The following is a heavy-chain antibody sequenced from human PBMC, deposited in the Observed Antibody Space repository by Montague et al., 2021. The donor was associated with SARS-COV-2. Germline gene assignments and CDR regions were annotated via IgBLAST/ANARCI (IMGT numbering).Heavy chain of an antibody. Sequence: SLRLSCAASGFTFTSYWMSWVRQAPGKGLEWVANIKQDGSEKYYADSVKGRFTIARDNAKNSLYLQMNSLRAEDTAVYYCARVPSSSWYFDSWGQGTLVTVSS. CDR2: IKQDGSEK. CDR1: GFTFTSYW. J-gene: IGHJ4*02. CDR3: ARVPSSSWYFDS. D-gene: IGHD6-13*01. V-gene: IGHV3-7*01.